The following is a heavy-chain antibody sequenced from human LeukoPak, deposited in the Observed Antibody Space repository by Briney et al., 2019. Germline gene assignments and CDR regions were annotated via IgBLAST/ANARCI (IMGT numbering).Heavy chain of an antibody. CDR3: VRGSSATYRQGAY. CDR1: GLTFSSFG. J-gene: IGHJ4*02. Sequence: GGSLRLSCAASGLTFSSFGFHWVRQVPGKGLVWVSRIKADGVTTNFAYSVKGRFSISRDNAKNTVYLQMNSLRFEDTAVYYCVRGSSATYRQGAYWGQGTPVTVSS. D-gene: IGHD3-10*01. CDR2: IKADGVTT. V-gene: IGHV3-74*01.